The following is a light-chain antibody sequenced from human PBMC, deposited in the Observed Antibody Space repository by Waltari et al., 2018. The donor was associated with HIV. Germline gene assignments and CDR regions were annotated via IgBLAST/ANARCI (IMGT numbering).Light chain of an antibody. CDR3: QHCGDASNT. J-gene: IGKJ2*01. CDR1: QIIGNAY. CDR2: GAA. V-gene: IGKV3-20*01. Sequence: EIVLTQSPGTLSLSPGERATLSCRASQIIGNAYLAWYQQKPGQAPRLRISGAASRAKGVPDRFSGSGSETDFTLTISRLEPEDFAVYYCQHCGDASNTFGQGTKLEV.